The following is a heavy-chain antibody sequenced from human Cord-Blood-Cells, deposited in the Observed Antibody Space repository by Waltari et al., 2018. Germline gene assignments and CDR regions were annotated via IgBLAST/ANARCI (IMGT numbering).Heavy chain of an antibody. CDR2: IRSSSSYI. V-gene: IGHV3-21*01. D-gene: IGHD3-22*01. CDR1: GFTFSSYS. CDR3: ARDSGYYYFDY. J-gene: IGHJ4*02. Sequence: EVQLVESGGGLVKPGGSLRLSCAASGFTFSSYSMNWVRQAPGKGLGWVASIRSSSSYIYDADSGKGRFTISRDNAKNSLYLQMNSLRAEDTAVYYCARDSGYYYFDYWGQGTLVTVSS.